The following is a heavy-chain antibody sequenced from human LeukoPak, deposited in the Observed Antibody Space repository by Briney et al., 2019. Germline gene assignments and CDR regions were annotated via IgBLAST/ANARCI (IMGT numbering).Heavy chain of an antibody. V-gene: IGHV3-53*01. CDR1: GFTVSSNY. CDR3: AKELAAAGQIDY. D-gene: IGHD6-13*01. J-gene: IGHJ4*02. CDR2: IYSGGST. Sequence: GGSLRLSCAASGFTVSSNYMSWVRQAPGKGLEWVSVIYSGGSTYYADSVKGRFTISRDNPKNTLYLQMNSLRAEDTAVYYCAKELAAAGQIDYWGQGTLVTVSS.